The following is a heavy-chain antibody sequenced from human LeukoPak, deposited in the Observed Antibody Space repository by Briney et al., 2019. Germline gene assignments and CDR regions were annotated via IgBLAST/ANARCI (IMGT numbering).Heavy chain of an antibody. J-gene: IGHJ4*02. CDR1: GGTFSSYA. D-gene: IGHD5-12*01. V-gene: IGHV1-69*13. Sequence: GASVTVSCTASGGTFSSYAISWVRQAPGQGLEWMGGIIPIFGTANYAQKFQGRVTITADESTSTAYMELSSLRSEDTAVYYCARDPGLRPAGTWGQGTLVTVSS. CDR2: IIPIFGTA. CDR3: ARDPGLRPAGT.